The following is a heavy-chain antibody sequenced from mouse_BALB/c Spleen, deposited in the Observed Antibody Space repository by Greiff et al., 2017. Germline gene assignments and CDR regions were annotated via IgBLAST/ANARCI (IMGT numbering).Heavy chain of an antibody. CDR2: IYPGDGDT. Sequence: VMLVESGAELVRPGSSVKISCKASGYAFSSYWMNWVKQRPEQGLEWIGQIYPGDGDTNYNGKFKGKATLTADKSSSTAYMQLSSLTSEDSAVYFCARSFYYGGAMDYWGQGTSVTVSS. CDR1: GYAFSSYW. J-gene: IGHJ4*01. V-gene: IGHV1-80*01. D-gene: IGHD2-1*01. CDR3: ARSFYYGGAMDY.